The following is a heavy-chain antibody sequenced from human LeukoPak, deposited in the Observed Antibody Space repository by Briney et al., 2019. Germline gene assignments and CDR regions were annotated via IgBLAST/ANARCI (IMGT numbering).Heavy chain of an antibody. Sequence: ASVKVSCKASGYTFTGYYMHWVRQAPGQGLEWMGWINPNSGGTNYAQKFQGRVTMTRDTSISTAYMELSRLRSDDTAVYYCARGLRFLEWFYGMDVWGQGTTATVSS. J-gene: IGHJ6*02. CDR2: INPNSGGT. CDR1: GYTFTGYY. CDR3: ARGLRFLEWFYGMDV. V-gene: IGHV1-2*02. D-gene: IGHD3-3*01.